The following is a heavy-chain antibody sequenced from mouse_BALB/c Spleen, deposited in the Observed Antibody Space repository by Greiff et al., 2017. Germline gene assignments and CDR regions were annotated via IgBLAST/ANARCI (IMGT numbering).Heavy chain of an antibody. CDR1: GFSLTSYG. D-gene: IGHD2-14*01. J-gene: IGHJ4*01. V-gene: IGHV2-2*02. Sequence: VKLQESGPGLVQPSQSLSITCTVSGFSLTSYGVHWVRQSPGKGLEWLGVIWSGGSTDYNAAFISRLSISKDNSKSQVFFKMNSLQANDTAIYYCGRNSNRYPYAMDYWGQGTSVTVSS. CDR3: GRNSNRYPYAMDY. CDR2: IWSGGST.